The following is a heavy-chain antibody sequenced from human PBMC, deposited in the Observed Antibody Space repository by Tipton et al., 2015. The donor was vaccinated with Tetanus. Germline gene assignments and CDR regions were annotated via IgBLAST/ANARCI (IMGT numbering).Heavy chain of an antibody. V-gene: IGHV4-39*01. D-gene: IGHD3-10*01. CDR3: ARQGPIWFGELLTNY. Sequence: TLSLTCIVSGGSLSSSDYYGAWVRQSPLKGLEWIGSVSYSGRTYYNPSLKSRVTMSVDTSKKDFSVRLTSVTAADTAVYYCARQGPIWFGELLTNYWGQGTLVTVSS. J-gene: IGHJ4*02. CDR2: VSYSGRT. CDR1: GGSLSSSDYY.